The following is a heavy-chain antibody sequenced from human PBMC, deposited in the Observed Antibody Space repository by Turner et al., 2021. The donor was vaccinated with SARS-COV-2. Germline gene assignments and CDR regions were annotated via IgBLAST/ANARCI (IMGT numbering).Heavy chain of an antibody. Sequence: QVQLQESGPGLVKPSETLSLTCTVSGGAISRSAYYWGWIRQPPGKGLEWIGSIYYSGSTYYNPSLKSRVTISVDASKNQFSLKLSSVTAADTAVYYCARRGDGGKSFDYWGQGTLVTVSS. CDR3: ARRGDGGKSFDY. D-gene: IGHD2-15*01. CDR1: GGAISRSAYY. J-gene: IGHJ4*02. V-gene: IGHV4-39*01. CDR2: IYYSGST.